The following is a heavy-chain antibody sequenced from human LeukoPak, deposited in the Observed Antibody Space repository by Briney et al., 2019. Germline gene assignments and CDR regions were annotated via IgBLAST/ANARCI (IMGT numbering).Heavy chain of an antibody. CDR3: ARASTYHYDWFDP. V-gene: IGHV3-74*01. Sequence: PGGSLRLSCAASGFTFSSYWMHRVRQAPGKGLVWVSRVNTDGRTTSHADSVKGRFTISRENAKNTLYLQMNSLRAEDTAVYYCARASTYHYDWFDPWGQGTLVTVSS. D-gene: IGHD2-2*01. CDR2: VNTDGRTT. J-gene: IGHJ5*02. CDR1: GFTFSSYW.